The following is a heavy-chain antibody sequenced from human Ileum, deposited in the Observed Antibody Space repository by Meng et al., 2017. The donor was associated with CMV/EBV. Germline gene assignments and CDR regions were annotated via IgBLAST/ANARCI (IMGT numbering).Heavy chain of an antibody. CDR1: GYIFIGYF. Sequence: ASVPVSCKASGYIFIGYFIHWVRQAPGQGLEWMGWINPNGGDTNYAENFQGRVTMTRDTSITTAYMELSRLRSDDTAVYYCAIANYYHVVAWGFLVDYWGQGTLVTVSS. CDR3: AIANYYHVVAWGFLVDY. D-gene: IGHD3-10*01. CDR2: INPNGGDT. J-gene: IGHJ4*02. V-gene: IGHV1-2*02.